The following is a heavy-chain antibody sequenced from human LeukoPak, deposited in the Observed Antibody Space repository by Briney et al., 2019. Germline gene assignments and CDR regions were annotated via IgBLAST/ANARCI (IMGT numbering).Heavy chain of an antibody. V-gene: IGHV3-9*01. CDR1: GFTFDDYA. D-gene: IGHD1-26*01. J-gene: IGHJ3*02. CDR2: ISWNSGSI. CDR3: AKVYSGSYFQAFDI. Sequence: GGSLRLSCAASGFTFDDYAMHWVRQAPGKGLGWVSGISWNSGSIGYADSVKGRFTISRDNAKNSLYLQMNSLRAEDTALYYCAKVYSGSYFQAFDIWGQGTMVTVSS.